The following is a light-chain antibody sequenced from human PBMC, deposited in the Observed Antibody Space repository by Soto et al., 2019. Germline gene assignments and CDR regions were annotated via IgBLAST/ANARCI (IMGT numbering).Light chain of an antibody. CDR2: DAS. J-gene: IGKJ4*01. CDR3: QRRSNWPLT. Sequence: EIVLTQSPATLSLSPGERATLSCRASQSVSSYLAWYQQKPGQAPRLLIYDASNRATGIPARFSGSGSGTDFTLTISSLEPEDFAGCYCQRRSNWPLTFGGGTKVELK. CDR1: QSVSSY. V-gene: IGKV3-11*01.